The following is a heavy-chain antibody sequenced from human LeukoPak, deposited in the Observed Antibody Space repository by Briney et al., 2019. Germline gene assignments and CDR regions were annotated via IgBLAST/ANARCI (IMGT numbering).Heavy chain of an antibody. CDR3: AKMITIFGVVITEKIDY. Sequence: GGSLRLSCAASGISLTTSWMSWVRQAPGKGPEWLTDIEGDGTKIYYVDSVKGRFTISRDNSKNTLYLQMNSLRAEDTAVYYCAKMITIFGVVITEKIDYWGQGTLVTVSS. CDR2: IEGDGTKI. D-gene: IGHD3-3*01. J-gene: IGHJ4*02. V-gene: IGHV3-7*03. CDR1: GISLTTSW.